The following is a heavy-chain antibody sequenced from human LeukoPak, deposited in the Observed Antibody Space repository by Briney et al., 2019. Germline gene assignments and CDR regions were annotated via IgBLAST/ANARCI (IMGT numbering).Heavy chain of an antibody. D-gene: IGHD3-10*01. Sequence: GGSLRLSCAASGFTFSSYGMHWVRQAPGKGLEWVAFIRYDGSNKYYADSVKGRFTISRDNSKNTLYLQMNSLRAEDTAVYYCAKAFLWFGELMDYWGQGTLVTVSS. CDR3: AKAFLWFGELMDY. CDR2: IRYDGSNK. V-gene: IGHV3-30*02. J-gene: IGHJ4*02. CDR1: GFTFSSYG.